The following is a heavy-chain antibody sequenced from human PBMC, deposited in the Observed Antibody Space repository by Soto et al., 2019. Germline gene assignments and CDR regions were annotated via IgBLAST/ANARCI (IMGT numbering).Heavy chain of an antibody. V-gene: IGHV4-59*01. Sequence: SETLSLTCTVSGGSISSYYWSWIRQPPGKGLEWIGYIYYSGSTNYNPSLKSRVTISVDTSKNQFSLKLSSVTAADTAVYYCARVSYSSSWYTYWFDPWGQGTLVTVSS. D-gene: IGHD6-13*01. CDR1: GGSISSYY. CDR2: IYYSGST. CDR3: ARVSYSSSWYTYWFDP. J-gene: IGHJ5*02.